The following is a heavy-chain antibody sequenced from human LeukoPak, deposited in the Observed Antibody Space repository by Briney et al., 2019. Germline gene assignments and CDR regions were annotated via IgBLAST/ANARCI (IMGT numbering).Heavy chain of an antibody. CDR1: GYTFSDYY. Sequence: ASVKVSCKASGYTFSDYYIHWVRQAPGQGLEWMGWINPNSGATSYAQKFQGWVTMTRDTSISTAYMELSRLRSDDTAVYYCAREGATPGTAVANWFDPWGQGTLVIVSS. D-gene: IGHD6-13*01. CDR3: AREGATPGTAVANWFDP. CDR2: INPNSGAT. V-gene: IGHV1-2*04. J-gene: IGHJ5*02.